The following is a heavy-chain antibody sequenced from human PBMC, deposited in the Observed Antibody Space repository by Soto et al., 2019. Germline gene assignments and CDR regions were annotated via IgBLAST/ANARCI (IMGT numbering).Heavy chain of an antibody. CDR1: GYTFTSYG. Sequence: QVQLVQSGAEVKKPGASVKVSCKASGYTFTSYGISWVRQAPGQGLEWMGWISAYNGNTNYAQKLQGRVTMTTDTSTSTAYMELRSMRSDDTAVYYCARGVYYYDSSGYYLGWFDPWGQGTLVTVSS. D-gene: IGHD3-22*01. CDR2: ISAYNGNT. J-gene: IGHJ5*02. V-gene: IGHV1-18*01. CDR3: ARGVYYYDSSGYYLGWFDP.